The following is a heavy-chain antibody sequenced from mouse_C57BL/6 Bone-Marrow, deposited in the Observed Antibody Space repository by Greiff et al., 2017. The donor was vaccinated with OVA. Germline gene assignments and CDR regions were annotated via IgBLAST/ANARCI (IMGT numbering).Heavy chain of an antibody. CDR3: ASGGSTVVATNYDAMDY. Sequence: QVQLKQPGAELVKPGASVKLSCKASGYTFTSYWMHWVKQRPGQGLEWIGMIHPNSGSTNYNEKFKSKATLTVDKSSSTAYMQLSSLTSEDSAVYDCASGGSTVVATNYDAMDYWGQGTSVTVSS. V-gene: IGHV1-64*01. J-gene: IGHJ4*01. D-gene: IGHD1-1*01. CDR1: GYTFTSYW. CDR2: IHPNSGST.